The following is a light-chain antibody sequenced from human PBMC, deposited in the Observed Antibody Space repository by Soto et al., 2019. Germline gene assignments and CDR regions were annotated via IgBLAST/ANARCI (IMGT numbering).Light chain of an antibody. V-gene: IGKV1-9*01. Sequence: DIQLTQSPSFLSASVGGGGTITCLASQDISNYLVWYQQKPGKAPKPLIYAASTLQSGVPSRFSGSGSGTEFTLTISSLQPEDFATYYCQQLNSYPLTFGPGTKVDIK. CDR3: QQLNSYPLT. CDR2: AAS. J-gene: IGKJ3*01. CDR1: QDISNY.